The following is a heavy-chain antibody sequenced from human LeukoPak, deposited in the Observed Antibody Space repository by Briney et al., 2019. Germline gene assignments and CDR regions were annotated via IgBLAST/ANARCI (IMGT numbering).Heavy chain of an antibody. CDR1: GFTFSSYS. CDR2: MNEYGSEI. V-gene: IGHV3-7*01. CDR3: ARDRPSPHDLYYYYYMDV. Sequence: RSGGSLRLSCAASGFTFSSYSMSWVRQAPGKGLEWVAKMNEYGSEIFYLDSVKGRFTISRDNAKNSLYLQMNSLRAEDTAVYYCARDRPSPHDLYYYYYMDVWGKGTTVTVSS. J-gene: IGHJ6*03. D-gene: IGHD6-6*01.